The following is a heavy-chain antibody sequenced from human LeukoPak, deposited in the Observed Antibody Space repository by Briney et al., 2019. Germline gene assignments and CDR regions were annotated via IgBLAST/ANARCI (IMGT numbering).Heavy chain of an antibody. CDR3: ARFGGFVY. V-gene: IGHV3-23*01. CDR1: GFTFNNYV. D-gene: IGHD3-10*01. Sequence: GGSLRLSCAASGFTFNNYVMSWVRQAPGKGLEWVSGISGSGASKVYADSVRGRFTISRDNSKNTLYLQMNSLGAADTAVYYCARFGGFVYWGQGTLVTVSS. J-gene: IGHJ4*02. CDR2: ISGSGASK.